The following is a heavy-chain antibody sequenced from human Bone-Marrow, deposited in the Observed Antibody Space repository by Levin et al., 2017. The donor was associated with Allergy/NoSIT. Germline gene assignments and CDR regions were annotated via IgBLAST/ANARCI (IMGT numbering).Heavy chain of an antibody. CDR2: ISGSGGST. Sequence: GESLKISCAASGFTFSSYAMSWVRQAPGKGLEWVSAISGSGGSTYYADSVKGRFTISRDNSKNTLYLQMNSLRAEDTAVYYCAKDLNTIVGATTTDYWGQGTLVTVSS. CDR1: GFTFSSYA. CDR3: AKDLNTIVGATTTDY. D-gene: IGHD1-26*01. J-gene: IGHJ4*02. V-gene: IGHV3-23*01.